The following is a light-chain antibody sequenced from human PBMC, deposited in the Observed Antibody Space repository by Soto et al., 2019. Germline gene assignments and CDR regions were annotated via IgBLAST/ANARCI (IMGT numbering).Light chain of an antibody. CDR1: QSLAYSDGNTY. Sequence: DVVMTQSPLSLPVALGRPASISCRSSQSLAYSDGNTYLNWFQQRPGQSPRRQIYKVSNRDYGAPDRFSGSGSGTHFTLKISRVEAEDVWVYYCMQGIHWPTFGQGTKLEIK. J-gene: IGKJ1*01. V-gene: IGKV2-30*01. CDR2: KVS. CDR3: MQGIHWPT.